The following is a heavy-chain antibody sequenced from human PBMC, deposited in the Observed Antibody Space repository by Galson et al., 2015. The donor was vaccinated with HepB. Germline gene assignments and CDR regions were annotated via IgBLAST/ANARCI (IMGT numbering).Heavy chain of an antibody. CDR3: ARDWYCSGRNCVDCFDP. V-gene: IGHV1-18*04. Sequence: SVKVSCKASGYSFSNYGISWVRQAPGQGLEWLGWSSAYRDKANYAQIVQGRVTMTTDTSTSTAYMEPRSLTSDDTAMYYCARDWYCSGRNCVDCFDPWGQGTLVTVSS. CDR2: SSAYRDKA. D-gene: IGHD2-15*01. CDR1: GYSFSNYG. J-gene: IGHJ5*02.